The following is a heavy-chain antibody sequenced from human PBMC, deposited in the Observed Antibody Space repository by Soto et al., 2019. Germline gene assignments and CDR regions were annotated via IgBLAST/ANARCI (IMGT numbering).Heavy chain of an antibody. J-gene: IGHJ6*02. CDR3: ARLYYVSGRPLMDV. D-gene: IGHD3-10*01. Sequence: SETLSLTCAVSGGSIRSYYWIWIRQPPGKGLEWIGYIYPNGNTRYNPSLKGRVTMSVDLPKNHFSLKVGSVNAADTAVYYCARLYYVSGRPLMDVWGQGTPVTVSS. CDR1: GGSIRSYY. V-gene: IGHV4-59*01. CDR2: IYPNGNT.